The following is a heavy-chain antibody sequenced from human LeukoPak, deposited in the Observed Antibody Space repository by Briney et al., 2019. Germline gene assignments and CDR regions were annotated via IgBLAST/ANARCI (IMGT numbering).Heavy chain of an antibody. Sequence: SETLSLTCTVSGGSISSYYWSWIRQPPGKGLEWIGYIHYSGSTNYNPSLKSRVTISVDTSKNQFSLKLSSVTAADTAVYYCARALGRRNWFDPWGQGTLVTVSS. J-gene: IGHJ5*02. CDR2: IHYSGST. D-gene: IGHD5-24*01. CDR1: GGSISSYY. V-gene: IGHV4-59*01. CDR3: ARALGRRNWFDP.